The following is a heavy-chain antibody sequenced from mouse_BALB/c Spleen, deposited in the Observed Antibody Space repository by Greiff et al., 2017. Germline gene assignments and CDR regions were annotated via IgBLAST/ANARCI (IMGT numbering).Heavy chain of an antibody. V-gene: IGHV1-69*02. J-gene: IGHJ4*01. Sequence: QVQLQQPGAELVRPGASVKLSCKASGYTFTSYWINWVKQRPGQGLEWIGNSYPSDSYTNYNQKFKDKATLTVDKSSSTAYMQLSSPTSEDSAVYYCTRGNYDAMDYWGQGTSVTVSS. D-gene: IGHD2-1*01. CDR1: GYTFTSYW. CDR2: SYPSDSYT. CDR3: TRGNYDAMDY.